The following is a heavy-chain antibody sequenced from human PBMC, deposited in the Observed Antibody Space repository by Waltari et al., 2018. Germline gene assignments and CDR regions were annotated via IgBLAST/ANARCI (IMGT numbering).Heavy chain of an antibody. CDR1: GCPFSSYA. V-gene: IGHV1-69*13. CDR3: ARANASGSYGY. J-gene: IGHJ4*02. CDR2: IIPNFGTA. Sequence: QVQLVQSGAEVNKPGSSAEVSCQASGCPFSSYALSWVRQAPGQGLEWMGGIIPNFGTANYAQKLQGRVTIAADESTSTDYMELSSLRAEDMVVYYGARANASGSYGYWGQGTLVTVSS. D-gene: IGHD1-26*01.